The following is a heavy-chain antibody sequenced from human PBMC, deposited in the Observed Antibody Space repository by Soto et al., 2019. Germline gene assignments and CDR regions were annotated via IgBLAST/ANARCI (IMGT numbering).Heavy chain of an antibody. V-gene: IGHV3-23*01. Sequence: ESGGGSVQPGGSLKLSCGVSGFNIPDYGVTWVRQPPGKGLEWVSGFTGGHGKTFYADSVRGRFTLSREDSGNMVYLQMDSLRVEDTAVYYCTRWNGFGDSWGQGTLVTVAS. CDR3: TRWNGFGDS. D-gene: IGHD1-1*01. J-gene: IGHJ4*02. CDR2: FTGGHGKT. CDR1: GFNIPDYG.